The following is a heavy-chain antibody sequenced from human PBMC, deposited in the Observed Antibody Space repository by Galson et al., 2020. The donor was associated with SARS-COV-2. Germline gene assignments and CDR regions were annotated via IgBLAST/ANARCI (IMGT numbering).Heavy chain of an antibody. CDR3: ARDPGGSYPSGWFDP. J-gene: IGHJ5*02. CDR2: ISSITI. Sequence: GGSLRLACAASGFTFSIYSTNCVRQAPGKVLEWVSYISSITIYYADTVKGRFTISRDNAKNSLYLQMNSLRDEDTAVYYCARDPGGSYPSGWFDPWGQGTLVTVSS. CDR1: GFTFSIYS. V-gene: IGHV3-48*02. D-gene: IGHD1-26*01.